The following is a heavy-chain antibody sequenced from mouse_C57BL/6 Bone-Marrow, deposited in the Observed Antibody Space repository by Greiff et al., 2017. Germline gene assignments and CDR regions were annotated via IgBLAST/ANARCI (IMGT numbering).Heavy chain of an antibody. CDR2: IYPGSGST. CDR1: GYTFTSYW. D-gene: IGHD2-1*01. Sequence: QVQLKQPGAELVKPGASVKMSCKASGYTFTSYWITWVKQRPGQGLEWIGDIYPGSGSTNYNEKFKSKATLTVDTSSSTAYMQLSSLTSEDSAVYYCAREGEGNYPFAYWGQGTLVTVSA. J-gene: IGHJ3*01. V-gene: IGHV1-55*01. CDR3: AREGEGNYPFAY.